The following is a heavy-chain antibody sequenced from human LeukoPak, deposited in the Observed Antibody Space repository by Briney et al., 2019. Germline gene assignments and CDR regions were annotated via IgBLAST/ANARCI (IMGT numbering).Heavy chain of an antibody. CDR2: IDWDDDK. D-gene: IGHD3-22*01. J-gene: IGHJ4*02. CDR3: ARIHYYDSSGYYPLFDY. Sequence: SGPALVKPTRTLTLTCTFSGFSLSTSGMCVSWIRQPPGKALEWLARIDWDDDKYYSTSLKTRLTISKDTSKNQVFLTMTNMDPVDTATYYCARIHYYDSSGYYPLFDYWGQGTLVTVSS. V-gene: IGHV2-70*11. CDR1: GFSLSTSGMC.